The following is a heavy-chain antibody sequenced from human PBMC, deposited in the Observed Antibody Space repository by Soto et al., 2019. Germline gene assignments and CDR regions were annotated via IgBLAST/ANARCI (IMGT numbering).Heavy chain of an antibody. J-gene: IGHJ5*02. Sequence: GGSLRLSCGASGFTFRNYAMTWVRQAPGKGLEWVSGISGSDGRTKYADSVKGRFIISRDNTKNTLYLQMNSLRAEDTALYYCAKSPVTGFNHNWFDPWGQGTLVTVSS. V-gene: IGHV3-23*01. CDR3: AKSPVTGFNHNWFDP. D-gene: IGHD3-9*01. CDR2: ISGSDGRT. CDR1: GFTFRNYA.